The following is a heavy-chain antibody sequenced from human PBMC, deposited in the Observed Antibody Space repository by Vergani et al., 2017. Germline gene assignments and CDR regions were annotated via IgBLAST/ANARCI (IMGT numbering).Heavy chain of an antibody. CDR2: ISYDGSNK. D-gene: IGHD3-10*01. CDR1: GFTFSSYG. Sequence: QVQLVESGGGVVQPGRSLRLSCAASGFTFSSYGMHWVRQAPGKGLEWVAVISYDGSNKYYADSVKGRFTISRDNSKNTLYLQMNSLRAEDTAVYYCARETITMVRGVIIKTLDYWGQGTLVTVSS. CDR3: ARETITMVRGVIIKTLDY. V-gene: IGHV3-30*03. J-gene: IGHJ4*02.